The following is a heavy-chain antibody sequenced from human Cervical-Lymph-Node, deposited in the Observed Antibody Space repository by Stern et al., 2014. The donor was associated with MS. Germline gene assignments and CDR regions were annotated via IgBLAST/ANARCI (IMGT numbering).Heavy chain of an antibody. V-gene: IGHV3-9*01. CDR1: GFTFDDYY. CDR3: AKDIEWRQSFGMDV. CDR2: LSWNSGDI. D-gene: IGHD3-3*01. J-gene: IGHJ6*02. Sequence: EVQLVESGGGLVQPGRSLRLSCAASGFTFDDYYMHWVRQAPGKGLEWVSGLSWNSGDIGYADSVKGRFHISRDNAKNSLYLEMNSLRGEDTALYYCAKDIEWRQSFGMDVWGPGTTVIVSS.